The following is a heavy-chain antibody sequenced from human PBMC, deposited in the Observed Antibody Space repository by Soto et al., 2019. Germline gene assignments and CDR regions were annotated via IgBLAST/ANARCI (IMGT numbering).Heavy chain of an antibody. V-gene: IGHV3-30*18. J-gene: IGHJ1*01. CDR2: ISDNGSNK. D-gene: IGHD6-6*01. Sequence: QVQLVESGGGVVQPGRSLRLSCAASGFTFSIYGMHWVRQAPGKGLEWVAVISDNGSNKDYADSVKGRFTISRDNSKNTLYLQLTSLRLDDTAVYYCAKDGVSSGLEHWGQGTLVTVSS. CDR1: GFTFSIYG. CDR3: AKDGVSSGLEH.